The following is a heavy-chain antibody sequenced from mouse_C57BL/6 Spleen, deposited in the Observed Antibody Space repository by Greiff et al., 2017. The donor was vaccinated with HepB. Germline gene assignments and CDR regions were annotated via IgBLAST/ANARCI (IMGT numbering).Heavy chain of an antibody. CDR2: ISDGGSYT. Sequence: DVKLVESGGGLVKPGGSLKLSCAASGFTFSSYAMSWVRQTPEKRLEWVATISDGGSYTYYPDNVKGRFTISRDNAKNNLYLQMSHLKSEDTAMYYCARDRLRRYFDVWGTGTTVTVSS. V-gene: IGHV5-4*01. D-gene: IGHD2-4*01. J-gene: IGHJ1*03. CDR1: GFTFSSYA. CDR3: ARDRLRRYFDV.